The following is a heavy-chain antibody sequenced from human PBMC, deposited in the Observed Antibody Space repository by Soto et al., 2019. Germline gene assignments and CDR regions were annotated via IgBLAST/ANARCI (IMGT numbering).Heavy chain of an antibody. D-gene: IGHD1-26*01. CDR2: IIHSEST. V-gene: IGHV4-34*12. CDR3: ARQRPTDGRWEFANYYGMDV. Sequence: SETLSLTCAVYGGSFSAYYWGWVRQPPGKGLEWIGEIIHSESTKYNPSLKSRVTISVYTSKNQFSLKLSSLTAADTAVYYCARQRPTDGRWEFANYYGMDVWGQGTPVTVSS. J-gene: IGHJ6*02. CDR1: GGSFSAYY.